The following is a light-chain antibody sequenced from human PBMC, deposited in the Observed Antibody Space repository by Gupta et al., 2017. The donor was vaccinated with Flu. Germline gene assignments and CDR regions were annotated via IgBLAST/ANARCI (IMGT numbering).Light chain of an antibody. CDR2: KAS. Sequence: MTQSPSTLSASVGDRVTITCRASQSISSWLAWYQQKPGKAPKLLIYKASSLESGVPSRFSGSGSGTEFTLTISSLQPDDFATYYCQQYNSYAFGQGTKVEIK. CDR3: QQYNSYA. CDR1: QSISSW. V-gene: IGKV1-5*03. J-gene: IGKJ1*01.